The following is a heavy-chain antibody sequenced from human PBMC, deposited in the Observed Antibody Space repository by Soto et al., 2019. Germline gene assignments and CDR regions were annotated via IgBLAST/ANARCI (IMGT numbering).Heavy chain of an antibody. CDR2: IYYSGST. V-gene: IGHV4-31*03. J-gene: IGHJ4*02. Sequence: TLPLTGTVSGGSISSGGYYSSWIRQHPGKGLEWIGYIYYSGSTYYNPSLKSRVTISVDTSKNQFSLKLSSVTAADTAGYYRAGAPPLWGQGTLATVPS. CDR1: GGSISSGGYY. CDR3: AGAPPL.